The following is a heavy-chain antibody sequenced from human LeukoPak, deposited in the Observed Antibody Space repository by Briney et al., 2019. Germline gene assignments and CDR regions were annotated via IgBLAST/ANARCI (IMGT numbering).Heavy chain of an antibody. Sequence: GGSLRLSCAASGFTFSSYGMYWVRQAPGKGLEWVAFIRYDGSNKYHADSVKGRFTVSRDNSKNTLYLQMKSLRAEDTAVYYCGKGGGYEAEHYYYYLDVWGKGTTVTISS. CDR2: IRYDGSNK. V-gene: IGHV3-30*02. CDR3: GKGGGYEAEHYYYYLDV. D-gene: IGHD5-12*01. J-gene: IGHJ6*03. CDR1: GFTFSSYG.